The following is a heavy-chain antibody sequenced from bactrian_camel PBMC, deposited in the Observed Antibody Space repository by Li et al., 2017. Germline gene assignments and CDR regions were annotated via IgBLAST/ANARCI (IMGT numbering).Heavy chain of an antibody. V-gene: IGHV3S63*01. D-gene: IGHD4*01. Sequence: HVQLVESGGGLVQAGDSLRLSCTASGLTFDERAMGWFRQALGKEREGVASIVRGTGRSTYADSVKGRFSISQDNAKNIVYLQMNSLKPEDTGTYSCATVRLGYLCDFRDGDWANWGQGTQVTVS. CDR2: IVRGTGRS. J-gene: IGHJ4*01. CDR1: GLTFDERA. CDR3: ATVRLGYLCDFRDGDWAN.